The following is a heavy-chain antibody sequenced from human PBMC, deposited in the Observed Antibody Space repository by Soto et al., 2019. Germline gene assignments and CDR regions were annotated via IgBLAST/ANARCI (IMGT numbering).Heavy chain of an antibody. J-gene: IGHJ4*02. CDR2: INQDGGQE. CDR3: ARDFTGDYHFDY. Sequence: GGSLRLSCAASGFTCSGYWITWVRQVPGRRLEWVANINQDGGQENYVDAVKGRFSISRDNLKHSLYLQMNSLTAEDTAVYYCARDFTGDYHFDYWGQGTLLTVSS. D-gene: IGHD7-27*01. CDR1: GFTCSGYW. V-gene: IGHV3-7*05.